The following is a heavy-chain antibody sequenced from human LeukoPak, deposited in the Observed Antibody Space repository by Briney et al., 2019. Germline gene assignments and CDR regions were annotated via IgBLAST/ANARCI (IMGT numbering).Heavy chain of an antibody. J-gene: IGHJ4*02. CDR3: AKDRLIAVAGTGNYFDY. V-gene: IGHV3-9*01. CDR1: GFTFDDYA. Sequence: GGSLRLSCAASGFTFDDYAMHWVRQAPGKGLEWVSGISWNSGSIGYADSVKGRFTISRDNAKNSLYLQMNSLRAEDTALYYCAKDRLIAVAGTGNYFDYWGQGTLVTVSS. CDR2: ISWNSGSI. D-gene: IGHD6-19*01.